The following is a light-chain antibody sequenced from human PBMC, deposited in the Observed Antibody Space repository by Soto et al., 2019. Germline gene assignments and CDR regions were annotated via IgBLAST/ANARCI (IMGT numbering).Light chain of an antibody. CDR3: SSFRSKSPLYV. CDR2: EVS. CDR1: SSDVGGYNF. Sequence: QSALTQPASVSGSSGQSITISCTGTSSDVGGYNFVSWYQQHPGKAPKLMIFEVSNRPSGVSNRFSGSKSGDTASLTISGLQAEDEADYYCSSFRSKSPLYVFGTGTKVTVL. V-gene: IGLV2-14*01. J-gene: IGLJ1*01.